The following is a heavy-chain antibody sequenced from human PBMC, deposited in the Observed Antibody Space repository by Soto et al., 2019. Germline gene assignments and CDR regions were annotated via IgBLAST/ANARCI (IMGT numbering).Heavy chain of an antibody. J-gene: IGHJ4*02. D-gene: IGHD1-26*01. Sequence: QLQLQESGPGLVKPSETLSLTCTVSGGSISSSSYYWGWIRQPPGKGLEWIGSIYYSGSTYYNPSLKSRVTISVDTSKNQFSLKLSSVTAADTAVYHCASLSGSYLFDYWGQGTLVTVSS. CDR3: ASLSGSYLFDY. CDR2: IYYSGST. CDR1: GGSISSSSYY. V-gene: IGHV4-39*01.